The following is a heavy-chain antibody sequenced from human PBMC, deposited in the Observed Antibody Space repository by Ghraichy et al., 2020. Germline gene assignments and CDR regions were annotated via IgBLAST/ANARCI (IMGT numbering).Heavy chain of an antibody. CDR1: GFTFSSYS. J-gene: IGHJ5*02. CDR2: ISSSSSYI. CDR3: ARAGEVVAATPGWFDP. V-gene: IGHV3-21*01. Sequence: GESLNISCAASGFTFSSYSMNWVRQAPGKGLEWVSSISSSSSYIYYADSVKGRFTISRDNAKNSLYLQMNSLRAEDTAVYYCARAGEVVAATPGWFDPWGQGTLVTVSS. D-gene: IGHD2-15*01.